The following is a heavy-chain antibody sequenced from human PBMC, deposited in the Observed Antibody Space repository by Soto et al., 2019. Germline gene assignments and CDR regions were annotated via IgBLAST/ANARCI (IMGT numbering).Heavy chain of an antibody. CDR1: GGSSSGYY. V-gene: IGHV4-34*01. Sequence: PSETLSLTCAVYGGSSSGYYWTWIRQPPGTGLEWIGEINHSGSTNYNPSLKSRVTISVDTSKNQFSLKLSSVTAADTAVYYCARVAPYSSSPEFDPWGQGTLVTVSS. J-gene: IGHJ5*02. CDR2: INHSGST. CDR3: ARVAPYSSSPEFDP. D-gene: IGHD6-6*01.